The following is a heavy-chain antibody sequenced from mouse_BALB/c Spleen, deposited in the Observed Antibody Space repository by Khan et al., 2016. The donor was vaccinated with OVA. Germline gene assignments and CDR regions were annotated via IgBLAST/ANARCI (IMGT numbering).Heavy chain of an antibody. CDR1: GFSLTSYG. J-gene: IGHJ3*01. CDR2: IWSGGST. CDR3: ARNYDYDEGLAY. V-gene: IGHV2-2*02. D-gene: IGHD2-4*01. Sequence: QVQLKESGPGLVQPSQSLSITCTVSGFSLTSYGVHWVRQSPGKGLEWLGVIWSGGSTDYDAAFISRLSISKDNSKSQVFFKMNSLEANDTAIYYCARNYDYDEGLAYWGQGTLVTVSA.